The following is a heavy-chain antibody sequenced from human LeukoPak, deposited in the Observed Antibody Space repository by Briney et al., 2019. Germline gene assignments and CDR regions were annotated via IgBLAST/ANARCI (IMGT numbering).Heavy chain of an antibody. V-gene: IGHV4-30-4*08. J-gene: IGHJ3*02. CDR3: ARLPIVVVPSTSFDI. CDR2: IYHSGKT. CDR1: GDSISSADYY. Sequence: SETLSLTCTVSGDSISSADYYWSWIRQPPGKDLEWIGYIYHSGKTYYNPSLKSRVTISVDTSKNQFSLKLSSVTAADTAVYYCARLPIVVVPSTSFDIWGQGTMVTVSS. D-gene: IGHD2-2*01.